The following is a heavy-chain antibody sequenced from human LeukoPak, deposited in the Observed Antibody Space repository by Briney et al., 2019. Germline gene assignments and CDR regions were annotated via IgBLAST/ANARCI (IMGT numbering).Heavy chain of an antibody. D-gene: IGHD5-12*01. V-gene: IGHV3-20*04. CDR3: ARDFERGYDLRYFFDY. CDR1: GFNFDDYG. CDR2: ITWNGGRT. Sequence: GGSLRLSCAASGFNFDDYGMGWVRQAPGKGLEWVSAITWNGGRTYYAGSVEGRFTISRDSAKTSLYLQMYSLRAEDTALYYCARDFERGYDLRYFFDYWGQGALVTVSS. J-gene: IGHJ4*02.